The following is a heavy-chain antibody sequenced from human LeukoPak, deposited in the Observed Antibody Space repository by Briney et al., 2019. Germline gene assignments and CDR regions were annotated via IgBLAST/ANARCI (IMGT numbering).Heavy chain of an antibody. D-gene: IGHD6-19*01. CDR3: ARGGSGWYNLYAFDI. Sequence: ASVKVSCKASGYTFTGYYMHWVRQAPGQGLEWMGWINPNSGGTNYAQKFQGRVTMTRNTSISTAYMELSSLRSEDTAVYYCARGGSGWYNLYAFDIWGQGTMVTVSS. V-gene: IGHV1-2*02. J-gene: IGHJ3*02. CDR1: GYTFTGYY. CDR2: INPNSGGT.